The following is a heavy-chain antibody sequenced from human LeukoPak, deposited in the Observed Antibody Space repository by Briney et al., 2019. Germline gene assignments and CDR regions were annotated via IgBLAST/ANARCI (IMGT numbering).Heavy chain of an antibody. CDR2: INHSGST. D-gene: IGHD4-17*01. CDR1: GGSFSGYY. CDR3: ARRATVTPWNWFDP. J-gene: IGHJ5*02. Sequence: SETLSLTCAVYGGSFSGYYWSWIRQPPGKGLEWIGEINHSGSTNYNPSLKSRVTISADTSKNQFSLKLSSVTAADTAVYYCARRATVTPWNWFDPWGQGTLVIVSS. V-gene: IGHV4-34*01.